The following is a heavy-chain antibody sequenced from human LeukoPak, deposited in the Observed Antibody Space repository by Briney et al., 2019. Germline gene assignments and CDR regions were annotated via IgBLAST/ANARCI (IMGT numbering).Heavy chain of an antibody. J-gene: IGHJ6*03. CDR1: GYTFTSYY. CDR2: INPSGGST. V-gene: IGHV1-46*01. CDR3: ARPISPPHLYYYYYYMDV. Sequence: ASVKVSCKASGYTFTSYYMHWVRQAPGQGLEWMGIINPSGGSTSYAQKFQGRVTMTRDTSTSTVYMELSSLRSDDTAVYYCARPISPPHLYYYYYYMDVWGKGTTVTVSS.